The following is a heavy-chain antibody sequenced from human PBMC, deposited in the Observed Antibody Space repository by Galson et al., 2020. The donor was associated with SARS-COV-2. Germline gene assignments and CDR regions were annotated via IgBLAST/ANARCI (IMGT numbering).Heavy chain of an antibody. CDR3: ARADSHDYSNYPGDYY. CDR2: ISAYNGNT. Sequence: ASVKVSCKASGYTFTSYGISWVRQAPGQGLAWMGWISAYNGNTNYAQKLQGRVTMTTDTSTSTAYMELRSLRSDDTAVYYCARADSHDYSNYPGDYYWGQGTLVAVSS. CDR1: GYTFTSYG. V-gene: IGHV1-18*01. J-gene: IGHJ4*02. D-gene: IGHD4-4*01.